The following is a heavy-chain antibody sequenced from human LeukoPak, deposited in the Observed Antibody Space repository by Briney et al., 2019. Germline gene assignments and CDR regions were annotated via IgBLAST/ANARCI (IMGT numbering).Heavy chain of an antibody. CDR3: ARDPTYYDILTGCFDY. Sequence: GGSLRLSCAASGFTFSSYWMHWVRQAPGKGPVWVSRINSDGSSTSYADSVKGRFTISRDNAKNTLYLQMNSLRAEDTAVYYCARDPTYYDILTGCFDYCGQGTLVTVSS. V-gene: IGHV3-74*01. CDR2: INSDGSST. J-gene: IGHJ4*02. CDR1: GFTFSSYW. D-gene: IGHD3-9*01.